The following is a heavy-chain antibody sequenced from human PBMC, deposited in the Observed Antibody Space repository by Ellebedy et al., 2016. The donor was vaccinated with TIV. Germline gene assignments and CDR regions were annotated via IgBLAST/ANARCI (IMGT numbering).Heavy chain of an antibody. CDR2: IIPIFGTA. D-gene: IGHD3-10*01. CDR1: GGTFSSYA. CDR3: ARVYLPPNGELLPDY. J-gene: IGHJ4*02. Sequence: SVKVSXXASGGTFSSYAISWVRQAPGQGLEWMGGIIPIFGTANYAQKFQGRVTITADESTSTAYMELSSLRSEDTAVYYCARVYLPPNGELLPDYWGQGTLVTVSS. V-gene: IGHV1-69*13.